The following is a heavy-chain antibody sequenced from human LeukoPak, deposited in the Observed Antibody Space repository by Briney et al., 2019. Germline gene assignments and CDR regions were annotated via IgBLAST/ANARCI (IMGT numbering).Heavy chain of an antibody. D-gene: IGHD3-16*01. CDR1: GFDFSSNW. CDR2: IKGDGIST. Sequence: GGSLRLPCAASGFDFSSNWMHWVRHAPGQGLVWVSRIKGDGISTNYADSVKGRFTISRDIAKNTLYLQMNSLRAEDTGVYYCAKDHYWGIDYWGRGTLVTVSS. CDR3: AKDHYWGIDY. V-gene: IGHV3-74*01. J-gene: IGHJ4*02.